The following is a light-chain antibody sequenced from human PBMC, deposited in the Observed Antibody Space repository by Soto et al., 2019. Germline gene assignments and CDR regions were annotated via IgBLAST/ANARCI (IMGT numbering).Light chain of an antibody. Sequence: EIVLTQSPATLSLSPGERATLSCRASQSVSTYLAWYQQKSGQAPRLLFYDASNRATGIPARFSGSGSGTDFTLTISSLEPEDFAVYYCQQRSNWPRTFGQGTKLEIK. V-gene: IGKV3-11*01. CDR1: QSVSTY. CDR3: QQRSNWPRT. J-gene: IGKJ2*01. CDR2: DAS.